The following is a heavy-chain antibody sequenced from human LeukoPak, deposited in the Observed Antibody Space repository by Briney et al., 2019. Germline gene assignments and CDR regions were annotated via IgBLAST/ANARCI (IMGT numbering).Heavy chain of an antibody. CDR2: IYHSGSA. Sequence: SETLSLTCGVSGYSISSGYQWAWIRQSPGKGLEWIGSIYHSGSAHYNPSLKSRVTISVETSKNQFSLNMYSVTAADTAVYYCARDPRWLTPDCTSTSCYENCFDPWGQGTLVTVSS. J-gene: IGHJ5*02. D-gene: IGHD2-2*01. V-gene: IGHV4-38-2*02. CDR1: GYSISSGYQ. CDR3: ARDPRWLTPDCTSTSCYENCFDP.